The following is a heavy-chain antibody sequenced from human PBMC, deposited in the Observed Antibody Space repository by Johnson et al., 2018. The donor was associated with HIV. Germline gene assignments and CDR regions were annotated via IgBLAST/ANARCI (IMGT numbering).Heavy chain of an antibody. D-gene: IGHD6-13*01. Sequence: VQLVESGGGLVQPGRSLRLSCAASGFTFDDYAMHWVRQAPGKGLEWVSGISWNSGSIGYADSVKGRFTISRDNAKNSLYLQMNSLRTEDTALDYCAKHRGSSPWDAFDIWGQGTMVTVSS. J-gene: IGHJ3*02. CDR2: ISWNSGSI. V-gene: IGHV3-9*01. CDR1: GFTFDDYA. CDR3: AKHRGSSPWDAFDI.